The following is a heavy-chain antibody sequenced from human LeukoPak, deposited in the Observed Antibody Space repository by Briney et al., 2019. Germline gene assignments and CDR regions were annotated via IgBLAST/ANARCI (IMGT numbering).Heavy chain of an antibody. CDR3: ARKGGSHDAFDI. J-gene: IGHJ3*02. CDR2: ITSSSGYI. CDR1: GFTHSSYT. D-gene: IGHD2-15*01. V-gene: IGHV3-21*01. Sequence: GGSLRLSCAASGFTHSSYTMNWVRQAPGKGLEWVSFITSSSGYIYYADSVKGRFTISRDNAKNSLYLQMNSLRADDTAVYYCARKGGSHDAFDIWGQGTMVTVSS.